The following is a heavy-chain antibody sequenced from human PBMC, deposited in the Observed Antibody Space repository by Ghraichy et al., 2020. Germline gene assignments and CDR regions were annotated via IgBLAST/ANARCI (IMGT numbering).Heavy chain of an antibody. CDR2: IYYSGST. CDR3: ARRPDTAMVKGALDY. J-gene: IGHJ4*02. Sequence: ESLNISCTVSGGSISSSSYYWGWIRQPPGKGLEWIGSIYYSGSTYYNPSLKSRVTISVDTSKNQFSLKLSSVTAADTAVYYCARRPDTAMVKGALDYWGQGTLVTVSS. D-gene: IGHD5-18*01. CDR1: GGSISSSSYY. V-gene: IGHV4-39*01.